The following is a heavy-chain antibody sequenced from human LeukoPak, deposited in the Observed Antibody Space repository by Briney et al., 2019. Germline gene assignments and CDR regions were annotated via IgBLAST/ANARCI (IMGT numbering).Heavy chain of an antibody. CDR1: GFTFSYYV. CDR3: ARGNYYDSRGFSVTEH. V-gene: IGHV3-30*04. Sequence: GGSLRLSCAASGFTFSYYVFHWVRQAPGKGLDWVAAISRDGTAYYADSVKGRFTVSRDTSEDTVFLQMVSLGLEDTAVYYCARGNYYDSRGFSVTEHWGQGTLVTVSS. D-gene: IGHD3-22*01. CDR2: ISRDGTA. J-gene: IGHJ4*02.